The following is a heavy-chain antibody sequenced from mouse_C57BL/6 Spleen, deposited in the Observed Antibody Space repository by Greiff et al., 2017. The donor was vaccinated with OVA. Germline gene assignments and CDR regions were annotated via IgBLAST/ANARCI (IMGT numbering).Heavy chain of an antibody. CDR2: INYDGSST. J-gene: IGHJ3*01. CDR3: ARVRPIYCDYGGFAY. V-gene: IGHV5-16*01. D-gene: IGHD2-4*01. Sequence: EVKLVEPEGGLVKPGSSMKLSCTASGFTFSDYYMAWVRQVPEKGLEWVANINYDGSSTYYLDSLKSRFIISRDNAKNILYLQMSSLKSEDTATYYFARVRPIYCDYGGFAYWGQGTLVTVSA. CDR1: GFTFSDYY.